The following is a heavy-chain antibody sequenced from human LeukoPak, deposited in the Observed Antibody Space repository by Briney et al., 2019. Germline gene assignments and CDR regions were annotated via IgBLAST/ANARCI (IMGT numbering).Heavy chain of an antibody. J-gene: IGHJ3*02. D-gene: IGHD1/OR15-1a*01. V-gene: IGHV4-34*01. CDR2: INHSGSP. Sequence: SETLSLTCAVYGGSFSGYYWSWISQPPGKGLEWNGEINHSGSPNYNPSLKSRVTISVETSKNQFSLKLSSVTAAETAVYFCARGVNNWNIDVFDIWGQGTMVTVSS. CDR3: ARGVNNWNIDVFDI. CDR1: GGSFSGYY.